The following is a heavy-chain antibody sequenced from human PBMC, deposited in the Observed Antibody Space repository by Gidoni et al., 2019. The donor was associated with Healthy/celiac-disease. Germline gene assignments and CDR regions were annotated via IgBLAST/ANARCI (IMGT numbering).Heavy chain of an antibody. D-gene: IGHD3-10*01. Sequence: QVQLVQSGAEVKKPGASVKVSCKASGYTFTAYYMHWVRQAPGQGLEWMGWINPNSGGTNYAQKFQGRVTMTRDTSISTAYMELSRLRSDDTAVYYCARGWGLLWFGESHFDYWGQVTLVTVSS. CDR2: INPNSGGT. V-gene: IGHV1-2*02. CDR3: ARGWGLLWFGESHFDY. J-gene: IGHJ4*02. CDR1: GYTFTAYY.